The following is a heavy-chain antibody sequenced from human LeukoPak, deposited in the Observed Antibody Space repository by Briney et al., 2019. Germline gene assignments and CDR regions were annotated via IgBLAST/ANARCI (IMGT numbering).Heavy chain of an antibody. CDR1: GYTFTGYY. Sequence: ASVKVSCKASGYTFTGYYMHWVRQALGQGLEWMGRINPNSGGTNYAQKFQGRVTMTRDTSISTAYMELSRLRSDDTAVYYCARLTLRSESGYQTFDIWGQGTMVTVSS. CDR2: INPNSGGT. V-gene: IGHV1-2*06. D-gene: IGHD3-22*01. J-gene: IGHJ3*02. CDR3: ARLTLRSESGYQTFDI.